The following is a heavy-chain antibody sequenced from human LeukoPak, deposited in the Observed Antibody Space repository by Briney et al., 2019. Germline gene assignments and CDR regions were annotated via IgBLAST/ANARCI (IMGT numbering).Heavy chain of an antibody. J-gene: IGHJ4*02. CDR2: ISAYNGYT. CDR3: ARGLPLDH. V-gene: IGHV1-18*01. Sequence: ASVKVSCKASGYTFTNYGISWVRQTPGQGLEWMGWISAYNGYTDYAQKLQFRVTMITDTSTSTAYMELRSLRSDDTAVYYCARGLPLDHWGQGTLVTVSS. D-gene: IGHD2-21*02. CDR1: GYTFTNYG.